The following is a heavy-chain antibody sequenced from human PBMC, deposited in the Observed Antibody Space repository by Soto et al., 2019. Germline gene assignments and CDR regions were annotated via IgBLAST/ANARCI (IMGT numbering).Heavy chain of an antibody. V-gene: IGHV3-30-3*01. CDR2: ISYDGSNK. CDR3: ARDPSPGLRGDAFDI. Sequence: QVQLVESGGGVVQPGRSLRLSCAASGFTFSSYAMHWVRQAPGKGLEWVAVISYDGSNKYYADSVKGRFTISRDNSKNTLYLQMHSLRAGATAVYYCARDPSPGLRGDAFDIWGQGTMVTVSS. D-gene: IGHD3-16*01. CDR1: GFTFSSYA. J-gene: IGHJ3*02.